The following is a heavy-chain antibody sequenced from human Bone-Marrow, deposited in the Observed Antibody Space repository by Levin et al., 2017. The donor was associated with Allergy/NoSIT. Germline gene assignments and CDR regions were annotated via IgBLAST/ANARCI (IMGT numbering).Heavy chain of an antibody. D-gene: IGHD2-2*01. CDR3: ARRDCTTSNCYYNAFDS. CDR2: ITSDGGST. J-gene: IGHJ3*02. CDR1: GFTFDDYG. V-gene: IGHV3-20*01. Sequence: GGSLRLSCAVSGFTFDDYGMSWVRQAPGKGLEWVSGITSDGGSTSYTESVKGRFTMSRDNAKNSLYLQMNSLRAEDTALYHCARRDCTTSNCYYNAFDSWGQGTMVTVSS.